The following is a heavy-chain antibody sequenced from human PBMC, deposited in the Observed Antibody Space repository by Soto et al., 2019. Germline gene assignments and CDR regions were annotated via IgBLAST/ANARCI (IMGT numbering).Heavy chain of an antibody. V-gene: IGHV5-51*01. J-gene: IGHJ6*02. CDR3: ARLVIRGVISYYYYGMDV. CDR1: GYSFTSYL. CDR2: IYPGDSDT. D-gene: IGHD3-10*01. Sequence: GESLRISWKGSGYSFTSYLIGWVRQMPGKGLEWMGIIYPGDSDTRYSPSFQGQVTISADKSISTAYLQWSSLKASDTAMYYCARLVIRGVISYYYYGMDVWGQGTTVTVSS.